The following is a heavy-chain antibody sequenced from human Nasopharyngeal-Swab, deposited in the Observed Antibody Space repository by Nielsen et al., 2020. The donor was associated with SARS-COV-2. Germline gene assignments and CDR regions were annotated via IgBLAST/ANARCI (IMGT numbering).Heavy chain of an antibody. V-gene: IGHV4-34*01. J-gene: IGHJ6*02. D-gene: IGHD2-2*01. CDR2: VDRTGRT. CDR3: ARGGYQLLLRSYYYGMDV. Sequence: GSLRLSCAVHVGSFSAYYWSWVRQPPGKGLEWIGEVDRTGRTNNNPSLQSRVTMSVDTSKNQFSLTLSSVTAADTAVYYCARGGYQLLLRSYYYGMDVWSQGTTVTVSS. CDR1: VGSFSAYY.